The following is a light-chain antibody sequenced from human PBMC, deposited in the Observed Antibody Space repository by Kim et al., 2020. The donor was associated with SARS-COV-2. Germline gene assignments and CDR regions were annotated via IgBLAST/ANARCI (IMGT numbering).Light chain of an antibody. CDR2: KVS. CDR3: QQYTIYST. CDR1: QTISSS. Sequence: LTASGGGRVTISCRASQTISSSLAWFQQKPGKAPKLLIYKVSTLQSGVPTRFSGSGAGTEFTLTISSLQPDDFATYYCQQYTIYSTFGQGTKLEI. V-gene: IGKV1-5*03. J-gene: IGKJ2*01.